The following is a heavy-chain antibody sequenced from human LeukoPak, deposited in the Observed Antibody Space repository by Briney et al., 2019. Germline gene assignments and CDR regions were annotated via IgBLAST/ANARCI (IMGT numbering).Heavy chain of an antibody. Sequence: PWEHLALTGTVPGGSIGSYYWSWIRQPPGKGREWIGYIYYSGSTDYNPSLKSRVTISVDTSKNQFSLKLSSVTAADTAVYYCARATVAGIKDWGQGTLVTVSS. D-gene: IGHD6-19*01. J-gene: IGHJ4*02. V-gene: IGHV4-59*08. CDR3: ARATVAGIKD. CDR1: GGSIGSYY. CDR2: IYYSGST.